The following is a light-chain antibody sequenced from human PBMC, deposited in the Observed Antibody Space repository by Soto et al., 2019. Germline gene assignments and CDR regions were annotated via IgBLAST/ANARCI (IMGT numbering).Light chain of an antibody. CDR2: DNN. Sequence: QSALTQPPSVSAAPGQKVTMSCSGSNSNIGSNYVSWYQQLPGTAPKLLIYDNNKRPSGIPDRFSGSKSGTSATLGITGLQTGDEADYYCGAWDDSLSAVFGGGTQLTVL. CDR3: GAWDDSLSAV. V-gene: IGLV1-51*01. J-gene: IGLJ3*02. CDR1: NSNIGSNY.